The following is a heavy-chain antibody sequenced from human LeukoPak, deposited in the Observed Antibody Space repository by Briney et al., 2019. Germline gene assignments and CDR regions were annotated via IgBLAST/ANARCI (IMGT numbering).Heavy chain of an antibody. D-gene: IGHD3-10*01. V-gene: IGHV1-69*13. CDR2: IIPIFGTA. Sequence: SVKVSCKASGGTFSSYAISWVRQAPGQGLEWMGGIIPIFGTANYAQKFQGTVTITADESTSTAYMELSSLRSEDTAVYYCARKAGSGSYYIDWFDPWGQGTLVTVSS. J-gene: IGHJ5*02. CDR3: ARKAGSGSYYIDWFDP. CDR1: GGTFSSYA.